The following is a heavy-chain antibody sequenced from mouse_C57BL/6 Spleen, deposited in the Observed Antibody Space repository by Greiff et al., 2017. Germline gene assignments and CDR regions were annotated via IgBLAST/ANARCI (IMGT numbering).Heavy chain of an antibody. CDR2: ISSGGDYI. V-gene: IGHV5-9-1*02. J-gene: IGHJ1*03. CDR3: TRDELTAWYFDV. CDR1: GFTFSSYA. D-gene: IGHD4-1*01. Sequence: EVKLVESGEGLVKPGGSLKLSCAASGFTFSSYAMSWVRQTPEKRLEWVAYISSGGDYIYYADTVKGRFTISRDNARNTLYLQMSSLKSEDTAMXYCTRDELTAWYFDVWGTGTTVTVSS.